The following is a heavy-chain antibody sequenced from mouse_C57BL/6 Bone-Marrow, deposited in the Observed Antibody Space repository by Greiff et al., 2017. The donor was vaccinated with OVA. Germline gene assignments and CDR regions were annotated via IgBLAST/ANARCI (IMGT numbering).Heavy chain of an antibody. CDR3: AIWLPYWYFDV. J-gene: IGHJ1*03. CDR1: GYTFTSYW. V-gene: IGHV1-61*01. D-gene: IGHD2-2*01. CDR2: IYPSDSET. Sequence: VQLQQPGAELVRPGSSVKLSCKASGYTFTSYWMDWVKQRPGQGLEWIGNIYPSDSETHYNQKFKDKATLTVDKSSSTAYMQLSSLTSEDSAVYYCAIWLPYWYFDVWGTGTTVTVSS.